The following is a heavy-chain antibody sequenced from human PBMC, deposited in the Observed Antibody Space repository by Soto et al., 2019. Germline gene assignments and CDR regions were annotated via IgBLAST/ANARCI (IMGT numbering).Heavy chain of an antibody. J-gene: IGHJ6*01. D-gene: IGHD4-4*01. CDR1: GFTFGSDA. V-gene: IGHV3-23*01. Sequence: LRLSCAASGFTFGSDAISWVRQAPRMGLEWCSAISGSGGGTYYADSLKGRFTISRDNSKNTLYQQMNSLRAEETAVYYCANDGSVGLQWYNYYGMDVWGQGRTLSVSS. CDR3: ANDGSVGLQWYNYYGMDV. CDR2: ISGSGGGT.